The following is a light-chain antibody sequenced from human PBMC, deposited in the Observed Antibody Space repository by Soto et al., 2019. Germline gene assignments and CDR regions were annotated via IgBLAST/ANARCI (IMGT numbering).Light chain of an antibody. CDR3: QQGTILPWT. J-gene: IGKJ1*01. CDR2: AVS. V-gene: IGKV1-12*01. Sequence: QISQSPSTASASVGDKDTITCLASQDIVISLAWYQQKPGKALKRLIFAVSSLQNGVPSRFSGSGSGPDFTLTISGLEPEDFASYYCQQGTILPWTFGEGTKVDIK. CDR1: QDIVIS.